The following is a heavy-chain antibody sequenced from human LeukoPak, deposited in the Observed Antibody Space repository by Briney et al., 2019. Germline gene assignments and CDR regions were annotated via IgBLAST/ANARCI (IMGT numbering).Heavy chain of an antibody. CDR1: GFTFSSYA. V-gene: IGHV3-30*04. D-gene: IGHD1-1*01. J-gene: IGHJ4*02. CDR3: ARDDDRTEAFDY. CDR2: ISYDGSNK. Sequence: PGGSLRLSCAASGFTFSSYAMHWVRQAPGKGLEWVAVISYDGSNKYYADSVKGRFTISRDNSKNTLYLQMNSLRAEDTAVYYCARDDDRTEAFDYWGQGTLVTVSS.